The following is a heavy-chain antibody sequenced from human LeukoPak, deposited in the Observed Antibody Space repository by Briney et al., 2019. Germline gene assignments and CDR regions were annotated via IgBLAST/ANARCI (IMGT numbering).Heavy chain of an antibody. CDR1: GYTFTGYY. J-gene: IGHJ3*02. D-gene: IGHD2-2*01. Sequence: ASVKVSCKASGYTFTGYYMHWVRQAPAQGLEWMGWINPNSGGTNYAQKFQGRVTMTRDTSISTAYMELSRLRSDDTAVYYCAKELGYCSSTSCPVSDIWGQGTMVTVSS. V-gene: IGHV1-2*02. CDR2: INPNSGGT. CDR3: AKELGYCSSTSCPVSDI.